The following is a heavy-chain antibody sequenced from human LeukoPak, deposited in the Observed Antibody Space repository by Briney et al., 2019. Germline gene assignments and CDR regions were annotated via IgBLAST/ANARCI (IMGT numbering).Heavy chain of an antibody. J-gene: IGHJ4*02. V-gene: IGHV3-7*01. CDR1: GFTFRNYW. Sequence: PGGSLRLSCAASGFTFRNYWMSWVRQAPGKGLEWVANIKKDGSGKYYVDSVKGRFTISRDNAKNPLYLQMNSQRAEDTAVYYCAREWGVAIPAAAFDYWGQGTLVTVSS. D-gene: IGHD2-2*01. CDR2: IKKDGSGK. CDR3: AREWGVAIPAAAFDY.